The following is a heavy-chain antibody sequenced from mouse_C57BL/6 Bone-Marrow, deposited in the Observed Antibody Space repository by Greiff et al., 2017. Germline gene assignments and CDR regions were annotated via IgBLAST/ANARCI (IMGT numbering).Heavy chain of an antibody. CDR2: ISDGGSYT. J-gene: IGHJ1*03. Sequence: EVKLQESGGGLVKPGGSLKLSCAASGFTFSSYAMSWVRQTPEKRLEWVATISDGGSYTYSPDNVKGRFTISRDNAKNNLYLQMSHLKSEDTAMYYCARDSYDGYYWYFDVWGTGTTVTVSS. CDR3: ARDSYDGYYWYFDV. V-gene: IGHV5-4*01. CDR1: GFTFSSYA. D-gene: IGHD2-3*01.